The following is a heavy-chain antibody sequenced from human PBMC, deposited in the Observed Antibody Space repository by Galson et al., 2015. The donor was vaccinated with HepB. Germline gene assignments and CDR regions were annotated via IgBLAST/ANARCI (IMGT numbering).Heavy chain of an antibody. V-gene: IGHV3-33*01. Sequence: SLRLSCAASGFTFRNYGFHWVRQAPGKGLEWVAAIWYDGSNKFYGDSVKGRFNISRDNSENTLYLQMNSLRVGDTAVYYCARDNLYDSGGHSNWFDPWGQGTLVTVSS. CDR3: ARDNLYDSGGHSNWFDP. J-gene: IGHJ5*02. CDR2: IWYDGSNK. CDR1: GFTFRNYG. D-gene: IGHD3-10*01.